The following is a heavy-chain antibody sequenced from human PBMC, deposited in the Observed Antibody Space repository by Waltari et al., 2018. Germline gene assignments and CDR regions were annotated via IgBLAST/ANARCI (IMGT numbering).Heavy chain of an antibody. V-gene: IGHV4-59*01. CDR2: IYYSGST. CDR3: ARVTGSGYYQYYYYYYMDV. CDR1: GGSISSYY. Sequence: QVQLQESGPGLVKPSETLSLTCTVSGGSISSYYWSWIRQPPGTGLEWIGYIYYSGSTNYNPSLKSRVTISVDTSKNQFSLKLSSVTAADTAVYYCARVTGSGYYQYYYYYYMDVWGKGTTVTVSS. J-gene: IGHJ6*03. D-gene: IGHD3-3*01.